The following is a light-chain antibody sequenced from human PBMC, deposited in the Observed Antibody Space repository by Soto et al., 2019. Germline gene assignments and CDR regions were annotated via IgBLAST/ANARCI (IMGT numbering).Light chain of an antibody. J-gene: IGKJ1*01. CDR2: AAS. CDR3: QQSYCTPPWT. Sequence: DIQMTQSPSSLSASVGDRVTITCRASQSIVTYLNWYLQKPGKAPKLLIYAASNLQSGVPSRFSGSGSGTHFTLTISSLQPEDFATYFCQQSYCTPPWTFGQGTKVEIK. V-gene: IGKV1-39*01. CDR1: QSIVTY.